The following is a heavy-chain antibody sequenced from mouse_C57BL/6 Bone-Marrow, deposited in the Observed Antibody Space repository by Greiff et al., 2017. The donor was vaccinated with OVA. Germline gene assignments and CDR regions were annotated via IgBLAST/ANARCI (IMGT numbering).Heavy chain of an antibody. V-gene: IGHV5-6*01. CDR3: ARRGGFVGAMDY. J-gene: IGHJ4*01. Sequence: EVQLQESGGDLVKPGGSLKLSCAASGFTFSSYGMSWVRQTPDKRLEWVATISSGGSYTYYPDSVKGRFTISRDNAKNTLYLQMSSLKSEDTAMXSCARRGGFVGAMDYWGQGTSVTVSS. CDR2: ISSGGSYT. CDR1: GFTFSSYG. D-gene: IGHD3-1*01.